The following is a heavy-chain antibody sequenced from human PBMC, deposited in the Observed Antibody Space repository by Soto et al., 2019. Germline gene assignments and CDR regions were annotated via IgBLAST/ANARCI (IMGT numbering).Heavy chain of an antibody. Sequence: QVQLVESGGGVVQPGRSLRLSCAASGFTFSSYGMHWVRQAPGKGLEWVAVISYDGSNKYYADSVKGRFTISRDNSKNTLYLQMNSLRAEDTAVYYCAKWGYCSGGSCYNGYYYYYGMDVW. CDR2: ISYDGSNK. D-gene: IGHD2-15*01. J-gene: IGHJ6*01. CDR1: GFTFSSYG. V-gene: IGHV3-30*18. CDR3: AKWGYCSGGSCYNGYYYYYGMDV.